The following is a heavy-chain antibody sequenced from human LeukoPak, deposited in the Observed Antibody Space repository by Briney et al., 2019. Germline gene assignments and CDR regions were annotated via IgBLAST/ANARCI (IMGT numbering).Heavy chain of an antibody. J-gene: IGHJ5*02. D-gene: IGHD6-13*01. CDR3: AKEHSSSWHNWFDP. CDR1: GFTFDDYA. Sequence: PGGSLRLSCAASGFTFDDYAMHWVRQAPGKGLEWVSLISWDGGSTYYADSVKGRFTISRDNSKNSLYLQMNSLRAEDTALYYCAKEHSSSWHNWFDPWGRGTLVTVSS. CDR2: ISWDGGST. V-gene: IGHV3-43D*03.